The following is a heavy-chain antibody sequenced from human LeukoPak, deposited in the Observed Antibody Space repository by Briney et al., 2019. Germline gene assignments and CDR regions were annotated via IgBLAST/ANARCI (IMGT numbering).Heavy chain of an antibody. CDR2: MNPNSGNT. J-gene: IGHJ1*01. CDR1: GYTFASYD. Sequence: ASVKVSCMASGYTFASYDINWVRQATGQGLEWMGWMNPNSGNTGYAQKFQGRVTITRNTSISTAYMELSSLRSEDTAVYYCARAASPGLLEYFQHWGQGTLVTVSS. V-gene: IGHV1-8*03. CDR3: ARAASPGLLEYFQH. D-gene: IGHD2-21*01.